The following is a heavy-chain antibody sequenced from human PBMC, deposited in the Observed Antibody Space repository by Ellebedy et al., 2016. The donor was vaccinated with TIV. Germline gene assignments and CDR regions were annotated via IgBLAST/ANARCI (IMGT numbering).Heavy chain of an antibody. CDR2: ISYDGKNQ. J-gene: IGHJ4*02. V-gene: IGHV3-30*04. Sequence: GESLKISCAASGFTFSSYTLHWVRQAPGEGLEWVAVISYDGKNQYYADSVKGRFTISRDNAKNSLFLQMNWLRDEDTSVYYCARDPDYGGSGSFFDYWGQGTLVTVSS. CDR1: GFTFSSYT. CDR3: ARDPDYGGSGSFFDY. D-gene: IGHD3-10*01.